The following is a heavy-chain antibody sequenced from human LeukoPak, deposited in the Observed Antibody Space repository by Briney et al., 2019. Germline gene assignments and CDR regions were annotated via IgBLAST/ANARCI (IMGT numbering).Heavy chain of an antibody. Sequence: GGSLRLSCAASGFTFDDYGMTWVRQAPGKGLEWVSGINWNGGSTGYVDSVKGRFTISRDNAKNTLYLQMNSLRAEDTAVYYCARDWFHAIDYWGQGTLVTVSS. CDR1: GFTFDDYG. V-gene: IGHV3-20*04. J-gene: IGHJ4*02. D-gene: IGHD2/OR15-2a*01. CDR2: INWNGGST. CDR3: ARDWFHAIDY.